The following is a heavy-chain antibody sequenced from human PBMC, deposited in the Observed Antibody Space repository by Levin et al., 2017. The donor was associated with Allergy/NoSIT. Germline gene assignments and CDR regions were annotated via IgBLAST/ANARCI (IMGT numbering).Heavy chain of an antibody. V-gene: IGHV3-23*01. CDR3: ASLAGDYYYYGMDV. Sequence: GESLKISCAASGFTFSSYAMSWVRQAPGKGLEWVSAISGSGGSTYYADSVKGRFTISRDNSKNTLYLQMNSLRAEDTAVYYCASLAGDYYYYGMDVWGQGTTVTVSS. CDR2: ISGSGGST. CDR1: GFTFSSYA. J-gene: IGHJ6*02. D-gene: IGHD2-15*01.